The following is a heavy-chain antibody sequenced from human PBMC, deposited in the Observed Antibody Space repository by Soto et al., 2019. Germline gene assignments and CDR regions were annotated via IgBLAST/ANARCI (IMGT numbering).Heavy chain of an antibody. D-gene: IGHD2-2*01. CDR3: ARSRYCTSATCFGPHCFDP. V-gene: IGHV1-69*02. CDR2: IIPLLDIT. J-gene: IGHJ5*02. Sequence: SVKVSCKASGGTFSSHTISWVRQAPGQELEWMRRIIPLLDITNYAQKFQGRVTITADKSTTTTYMELISLRSEDTAVYYCARSRYCTSATCFGPHCFDPWGQGSLVTVSS. CDR1: GGTFSSHT.